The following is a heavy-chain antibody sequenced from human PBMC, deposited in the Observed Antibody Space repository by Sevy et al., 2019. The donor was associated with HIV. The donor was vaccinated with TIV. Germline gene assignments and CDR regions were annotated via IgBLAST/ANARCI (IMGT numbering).Heavy chain of an antibody. Sequence: ASVKVSCKASGCSFSNFPVSWVRQAPGQGLEWMGMIISKFGTTDYAQKFQGRVTITADKSTTTAYMELTSLRSEDTAVYYYARDIPDYVSGYYSVDAFEIWGQGTKVTVSS. D-gene: IGHD3-22*01. CDR3: ARDIPDYVSGYYSVDAFEI. J-gene: IGHJ3*02. CDR1: GCSFSNFP. V-gene: IGHV1-69*06. CDR2: IISKFGTT.